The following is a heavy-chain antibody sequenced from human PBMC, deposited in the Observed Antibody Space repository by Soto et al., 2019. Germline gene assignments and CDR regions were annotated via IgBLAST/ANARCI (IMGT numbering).Heavy chain of an antibody. J-gene: IGHJ4*02. CDR1: GGSISSYY. V-gene: IGHV4-59*08. D-gene: IGHD4-4*01. CDR3: ARGGGYSNYEGDFDY. Sequence: QVQLQESGPGLVKPSETLSLTCTVSGGSISSYYWSWIRQPPGKGLEWIGYIYYSGSTNYNPSLKGRVTISVDTSKNQFSLKLSSVTAADTAVYYCARGGGYSNYEGDFDYWGQGTLVTVSS. CDR2: IYYSGST.